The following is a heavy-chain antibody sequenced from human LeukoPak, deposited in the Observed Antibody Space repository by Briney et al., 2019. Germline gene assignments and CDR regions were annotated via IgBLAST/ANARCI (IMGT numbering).Heavy chain of an antibody. CDR1: GYTFTSYG. CDR2: ISAYNGNT. D-gene: IGHD3-22*01. V-gene: IGHV1-18*01. Sequence: GASVKVSCKASGYTFTSYGISWVRQAPGQGLEWMGWISAYNGNTNYAQKLQGRVTMTTDTSTSTAYMELRSLRSEDTAVYYCARDGRYYDSSGYYASDYWGQGTLVTVSS. CDR3: ARDGRYYDSSGYYASDY. J-gene: IGHJ4*02.